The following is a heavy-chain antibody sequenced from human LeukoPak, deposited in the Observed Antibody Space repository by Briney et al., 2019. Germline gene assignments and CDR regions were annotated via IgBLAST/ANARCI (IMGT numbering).Heavy chain of an antibody. Sequence: GGSLRLSCAASGFTFTGYWMGWVRQAPGKGLEWVANIKYDGSEKFYVDSVKGRFTITRDNAKNSLYLEMNSLRDEDTAVYYCARVLSYGWFDPWGQGTLVTVSS. CDR2: IKYDGSEK. J-gene: IGHJ5*02. D-gene: IGHD4-17*01. CDR1: GFTFTGYW. CDR3: ARVLSYGWFDP. V-gene: IGHV3-7*01.